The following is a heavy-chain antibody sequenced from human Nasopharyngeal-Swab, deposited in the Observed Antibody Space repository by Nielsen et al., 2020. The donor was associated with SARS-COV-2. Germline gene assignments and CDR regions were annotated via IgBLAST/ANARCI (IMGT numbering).Heavy chain of an antibody. D-gene: IGHD3-16*01. J-gene: IGHJ6*03. CDR2: IRYDGFNQ. V-gene: IGHV3-30*02. CDR3: AKDHKMDSGGGVGYMDV. Sequence: VRQAPGKGLEWVAFIRYDGFNQHYADSVKGRFTISRDSFKNTLYLQLNSLRAEDTTVYYCAKDHKMDSGGGVGYMDVWGKRTTVTVSS.